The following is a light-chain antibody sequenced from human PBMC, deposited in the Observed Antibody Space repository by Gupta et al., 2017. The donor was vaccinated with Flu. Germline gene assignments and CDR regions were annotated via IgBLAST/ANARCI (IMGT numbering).Light chain of an antibody. Sequence: EIVLTQSPGTLSLSPGERATLSCRASQSVTSCYLDWYQQKPGPAPRILIYGAHSRAAAIRFRCSGSGSGSDFTLTSRRREDEDFDVYYDQDCGICLFGRGTKVEIK. CDR2: GAH. CDR1: QSVTSCY. CDR3: QDCGICL. J-gene: IGKJ4*01. V-gene: IGKV3-20*01.